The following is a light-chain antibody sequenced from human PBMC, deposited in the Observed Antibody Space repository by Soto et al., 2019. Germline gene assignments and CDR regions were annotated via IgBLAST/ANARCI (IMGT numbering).Light chain of an antibody. CDR3: QSYDSTLSARYV. CDR2: GNI. V-gene: IGLV1-40*01. J-gene: IGLJ1*01. CDR1: SSNIGAGYD. Sequence: QSVLTQPPSVSGAPGQTVTISCTGSSSNIGAGYDVHWYQQRPGTAPKLLIFGNINRPSGVPDRFSGSKSGTSASLAITGLQAEDEGDYYCQSYDSTLSARYVFGTGTKLTV.